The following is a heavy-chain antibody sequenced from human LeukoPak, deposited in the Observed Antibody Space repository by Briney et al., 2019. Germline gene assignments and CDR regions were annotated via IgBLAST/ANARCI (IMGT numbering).Heavy chain of an antibody. D-gene: IGHD6-19*01. CDR2: IYYSGST. J-gene: IGHJ5*02. CDR1: DGSISSYY. CDR3: ARHGCVDSSSRGCWFDP. V-gene: IGHV4-59*08. Sequence: KPSETLSLTCTVSDGSISSYYWSWIRQPPGKGLEWIGYIYYSGSTNYNPSLKSRVTISVDTSKNQFSLKLSSVTAADTAVYYCARHGCVDSSSRGCWFDPWGQGTLVTVSS.